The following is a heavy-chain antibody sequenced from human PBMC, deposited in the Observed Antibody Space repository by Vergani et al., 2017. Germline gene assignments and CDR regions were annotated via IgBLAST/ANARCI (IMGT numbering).Heavy chain of an antibody. CDR3: ARVGWSYYDSSGYYYAPGGWFDP. CDR1: GYSFTSYW. CDR2: IDPSDSYT. D-gene: IGHD3-22*01. Sequence: VQLVESGGGLVKPGESLRISCKGSGYSFTSYWISWVRQMPGKGLEWMGRIDPSDSYTNYSPSFQGHVTISADKSISTAYLQWSSLKASDTAMYYCARVGWSYYDSSGYYYAPGGWFDPWGQGTLVTVSS. J-gene: IGHJ5*02. V-gene: IGHV5-10-1*01.